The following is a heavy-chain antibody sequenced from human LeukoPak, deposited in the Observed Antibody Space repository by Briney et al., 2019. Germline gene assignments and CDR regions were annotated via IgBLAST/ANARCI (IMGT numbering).Heavy chain of an antibody. CDR2: IYPGDSDT. J-gene: IGHJ5*02. V-gene: IGHV5-51*01. D-gene: IGHD3-22*01. CDR3: ARGPGYYDSSGYYRGFWFDP. CDR1: GYSFTNYW. Sequence: GESLKISCKGSGYSFTNYWIGWVRQMPGKGLEWMGIIYPGDSDTRYSPSFQGQVTISADKSISTAYLQWSSLKASDTAMYYCARGPGYYDSSGYYRGFWFDPWGQGTLVTVSS.